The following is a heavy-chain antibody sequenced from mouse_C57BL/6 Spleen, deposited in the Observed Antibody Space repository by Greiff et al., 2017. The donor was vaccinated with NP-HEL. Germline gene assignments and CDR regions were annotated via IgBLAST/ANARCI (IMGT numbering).Heavy chain of an antibody. V-gene: IGHV5-4*01. J-gene: IGHJ1*03. CDR3: ARDEDYYGRGGYFDV. CDR1: GFTFSSYA. CDR2: ISDGGSYT. Sequence: EVKLVESGGGLVKPGGSLKLSCAASGFTFSSYAMSWVRQTPEKRLEWVATISDGGSYTYYPDNVKGRFTISRDNAKNNLYLQMGHLKSEDTAMYYWARDEDYYGRGGYFDVWGTGTTVTVSS. D-gene: IGHD1-1*01.